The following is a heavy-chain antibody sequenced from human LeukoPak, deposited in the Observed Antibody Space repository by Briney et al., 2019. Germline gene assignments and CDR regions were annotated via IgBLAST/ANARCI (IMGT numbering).Heavy chain of an antibody. D-gene: IGHD6-13*01. J-gene: IGHJ4*02. CDR2: IYQNGNT. V-gene: IGHV4-30-2*01. CDR1: GGSVSSSGYS. Sequence: SETLSLTCAVSGGSVSSSGYSWSWIRQPPGKGLEWIAYIYQNGNTYYNPSLESRATISVDRSKNQFSLKLSSVTAADTAVYYCARVRSSSFLFDYWGQGTLVTVSS. CDR3: ARVRSSSFLFDY.